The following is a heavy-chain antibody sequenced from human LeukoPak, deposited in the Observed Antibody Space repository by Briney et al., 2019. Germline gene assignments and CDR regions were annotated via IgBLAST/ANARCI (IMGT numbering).Heavy chain of an antibody. V-gene: IGHV3-64D*09. CDR3: VKDLRSDFMGVLSRYLSY. J-gene: IGHJ4*02. Sequence: GGSLRLSCSASGFTFSSFAMHWVRQAPGKGLEYVAAISRNGGSTYYADSVKGRFTISRDNSKSTLYLQMSSLRAEDTAVYLCVKDLRSDFMGVLSRYLSYWGQGTLVTVFS. D-gene: IGHD2/OR15-2a*01. CDR1: GFTFSSFA. CDR2: ISRNGGST.